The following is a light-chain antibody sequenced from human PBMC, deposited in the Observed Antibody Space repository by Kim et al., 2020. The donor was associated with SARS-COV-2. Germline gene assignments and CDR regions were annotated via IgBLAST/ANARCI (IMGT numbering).Light chain of an antibody. J-gene: IGKJ3*01. CDR2: KVS. Sequence: PSSLSCWSSQSLVYSDGNIFLNWFHQRPGQSPRRLIYKVSNRDSGVPDRFSGSGSGTDFTLQISRVEAEDVGVYYCMQGTHWPFTFGPGTKVDIK. V-gene: IGKV2-30*01. CDR3: MQGTHWPFT. CDR1: QSLVYSDGNIF.